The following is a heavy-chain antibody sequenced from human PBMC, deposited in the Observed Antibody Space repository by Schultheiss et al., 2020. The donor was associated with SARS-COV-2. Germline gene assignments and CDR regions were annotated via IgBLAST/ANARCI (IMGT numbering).Heavy chain of an antibody. D-gene: IGHD3-3*01. Sequence: GGSLRLSCAASGFTFSSYGMHWVRQAPGKGLEWVAVIWYDGSNKYYADSVKGRFAISRDNSKNTLYLQMNSLRAEDTAVYYCARDPAYYDFWNGTKTGVDYWGQGTLVTVSS. J-gene: IGHJ4*02. V-gene: IGHV3-33*01. CDR2: IWYDGSNK. CDR1: GFTFSSYG. CDR3: ARDPAYYDFWNGTKTGVDY.